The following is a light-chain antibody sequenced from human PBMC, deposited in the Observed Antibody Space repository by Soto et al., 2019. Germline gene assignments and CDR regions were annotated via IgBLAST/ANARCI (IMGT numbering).Light chain of an antibody. Sequence: QSALTQPASVSGSPGQSIIISCTGTSSDVGGYNYVSWYQQHPGKAPKLMIYDVSNRPSGVSNRFSGSKSGNTASLTVSWLQAEDEADYYCNSYTSGGTPWVFGVGTKVTVL. V-gene: IGLV2-14*01. CDR2: DVS. CDR1: SSDVGGYNY. CDR3: NSYTSGGTPWV. J-gene: IGLJ3*02.